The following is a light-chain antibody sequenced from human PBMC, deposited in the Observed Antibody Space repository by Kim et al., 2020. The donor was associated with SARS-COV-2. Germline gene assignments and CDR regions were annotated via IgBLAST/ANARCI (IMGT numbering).Light chain of an antibody. J-gene: IGLJ2*01. V-gene: IGLV3-19*01. CDR1: SIGSYY. CDR2: GKN. CDR3: NSRDNNDNVL. Sequence: VALGQKVRITCQGDSIGSYYPTWCQQKPGQAPIVVVYGKNNRPSGIPARFSGSSSGNTASLTITGTQAGDEADYYCNSRDNNDNVLFGGGTRLTVL.